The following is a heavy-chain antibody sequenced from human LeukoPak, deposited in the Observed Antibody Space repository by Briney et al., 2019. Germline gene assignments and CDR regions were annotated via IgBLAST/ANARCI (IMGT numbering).Heavy chain of an antibody. CDR2: IYSDDRA. D-gene: IGHD1-14*01. CDR3: ARDLAGFQEPRYYYYMDV. CDR1: GFTVRRNV. J-gene: IGHJ6*03. V-gene: IGHV3-66*02. Sequence: GGSLRLSCVASGFTVRRNVMSWVRQAPGKGLEWVSLIYSDDRAFYADSAKGRFTISRNNSKNTLFLQMSSLKPEDTAIYYCARDLAGFQEPRYYYYMDVWGKGTTVTVSS.